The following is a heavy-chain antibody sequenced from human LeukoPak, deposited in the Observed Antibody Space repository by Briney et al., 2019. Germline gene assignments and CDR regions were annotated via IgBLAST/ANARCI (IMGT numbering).Heavy chain of an antibody. CDR2: ISGSGGST. J-gene: IGHJ3*02. CDR3: ATIQQLVHLFDI. D-gene: IGHD6-13*01. V-gene: IGHV3-23*01. Sequence: GGSLRLSCAASGFTFSSYAMSWVRQAPGKGLEWVSAISGSGGSTYYADSVKGRFTISRDNSKNTLYLQMNSLRAEDTAVYYCATIQQLVHLFDIWGQGTMVTVSS. CDR1: GFTFSSYA.